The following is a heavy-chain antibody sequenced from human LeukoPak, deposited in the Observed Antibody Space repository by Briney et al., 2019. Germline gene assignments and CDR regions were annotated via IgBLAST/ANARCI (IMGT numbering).Heavy chain of an antibody. V-gene: IGHV3-15*01. CDR1: GFDFSKAW. Sequence: GGSLRLSCGASGFDFSKAWLTWVRQAPGKGLEWVGRIKSNSDGGTTEYAPPVNGRFTTSKDDSKNTVYLQMNSLTNEDTAVYYCTTEGCSSSRCYGYYYYYYMDVWGKGTTVIVSS. J-gene: IGHJ6*03. CDR2: IKSNSDGGTT. CDR3: TTEGCSSSRCYGYYYYYYMDV. D-gene: IGHD2-2*01.